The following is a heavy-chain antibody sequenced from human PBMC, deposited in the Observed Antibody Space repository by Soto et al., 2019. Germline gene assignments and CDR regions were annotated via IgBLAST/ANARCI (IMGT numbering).Heavy chain of an antibody. D-gene: IGHD2-15*01. J-gene: IGHJ4*02. CDR1: GFTFSSYS. CDR2: ISSSSSYI. Sequence: EVQLVESGGGLVKPGGSLRLSCAASGFTFSSYSMNWVRQAPGKGLEWVSSISSSSSYIYYADSVKGRFTISRDNAKNSLYLQMNSLRAEDTAVYYCARAAPATATPSDYWGQGTLVTVSS. CDR3: ARAAPATATPSDY. V-gene: IGHV3-21*01.